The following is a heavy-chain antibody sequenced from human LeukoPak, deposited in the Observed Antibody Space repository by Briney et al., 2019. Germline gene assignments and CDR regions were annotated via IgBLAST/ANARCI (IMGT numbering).Heavy chain of an antibody. CDR1: GFTVSNSY. V-gene: IGHV3-53*01. D-gene: IGHD5-12*01. CDR2: IYSGGST. Sequence: PGGSLRLSCAASGFTVSNSYMSWVRQAPGKGLEWVSVIYSGGSTYYADSVKGRFTISRDNSKNTLYLQMNSLRAEDTAVYYCAREGGYDSGSSHDYWGQGTLVTVSS. J-gene: IGHJ4*02. CDR3: AREGGYDSGSSHDY.